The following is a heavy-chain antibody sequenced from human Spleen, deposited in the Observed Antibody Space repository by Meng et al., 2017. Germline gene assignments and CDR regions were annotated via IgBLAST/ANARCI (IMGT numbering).Heavy chain of an antibody. CDR3: ATVNRIAAAGTIDY. CDR2: IYYSGST. Sequence: YMSWIRQHPGKGLEWIGYIYYSGSTYYNPSLKSRVTISVDTSKNQFSLKLSSVTAADTAVYYCATVNRIAAAGTIDYWGQGTLVTVSS. J-gene: IGHJ4*02. V-gene: IGHV4-31*02. D-gene: IGHD6-13*01. CDR1: Y.